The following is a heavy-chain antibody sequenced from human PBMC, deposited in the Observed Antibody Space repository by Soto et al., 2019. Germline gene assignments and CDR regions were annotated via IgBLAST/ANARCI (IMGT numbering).Heavy chain of an antibody. CDR2: ISGSGDST. CDR3: AKFREYYQGSGRRPSYFYGMDV. V-gene: IGHV3-23*01. J-gene: IGHJ6*02. D-gene: IGHD3-10*01. Sequence: GGSLRLSCAASGFTFSSYGMTFSSYAMSWVRQAPGKGLEWVSTISGSGDSTYYADSVKGRFTISRDNSKNTLFLQMNSLRAGDTALYYCAKFREYYQGSGRRPSYFYGMDVWGQGTTVTDSS. CDR1: GFTFSSYGMTFSSYA.